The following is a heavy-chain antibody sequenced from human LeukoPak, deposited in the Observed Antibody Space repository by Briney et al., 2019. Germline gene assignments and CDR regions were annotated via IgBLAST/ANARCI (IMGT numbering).Heavy chain of an antibody. V-gene: IGHV1-18*01. CDR3: ARNDFWSGYYDAFDI. Sequence: GASVKVSCKASGYTFTSYGISWVRQAPGQGLEWMGWISGYNGNTNYAQKLQGRVTMTTDTSTSTAYMELRSLRSDDTAVYYCARNDFWSGYYDAFDIWGQGTMVTVSS. CDR2: ISGYNGNT. CDR1: GYTFTSYG. D-gene: IGHD3-3*01. J-gene: IGHJ3*02.